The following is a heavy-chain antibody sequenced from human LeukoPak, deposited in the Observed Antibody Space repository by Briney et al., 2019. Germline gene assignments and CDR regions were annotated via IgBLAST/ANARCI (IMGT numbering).Heavy chain of an antibody. CDR3: ARTYSYGLEFDY. J-gene: IGHJ4*02. CDR2: IYAGGGT. Sequence: GGSLRLSCAASGFTVNDNYMSWVRQAPGKGLEYVSVIYAGGGTFYADSVKGRFTISRDNSKNTLYLQMNSLRAEDTAVYYCARTYSYGLEFDYWGQGTLVTVSS. D-gene: IGHD5-18*01. V-gene: IGHV3-53*01. CDR1: GFTVNDNY.